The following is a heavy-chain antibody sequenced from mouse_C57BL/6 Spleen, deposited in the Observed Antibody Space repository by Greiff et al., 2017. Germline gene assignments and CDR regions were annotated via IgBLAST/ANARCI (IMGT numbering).Heavy chain of an antibody. CDR3: ARSPMITFREGYYAMDY. Sequence: EVMLVESGGGLVQPGGSLSLSCAASGFTFTDYYMSWVRQPPGKALEWLGFIRNKANGYTTEYSASVKGRFTISSDNSQSILYLQMHALRAEDSATYYCARSPMITFREGYYAMDYWGQGTSVTVSS. V-gene: IGHV7-3*01. CDR2: IRNKANGYTT. D-gene: IGHD2-4*01. J-gene: IGHJ4*01. CDR1: GFTFTDYY.